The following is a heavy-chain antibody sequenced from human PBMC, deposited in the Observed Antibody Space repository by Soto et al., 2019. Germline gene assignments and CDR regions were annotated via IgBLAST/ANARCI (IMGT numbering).Heavy chain of an antibody. J-gene: IGHJ4*02. CDR2: IYHSGST. CDR1: GGSISSSNW. Sequence: QVQLQESGPGLVKPSGTLSLTCAVSGGSISSSNWWSWVRQPPGKGLEWIGEIYHSGSTNYNPSLKXRFTLSXXKSRNQFSLKLSSVTAADTAVYYCARRWGEGRVDYWGQGTLVTVSS. CDR3: ARRWGEGRVDY. V-gene: IGHV4-4*02. D-gene: IGHD3-10*01.